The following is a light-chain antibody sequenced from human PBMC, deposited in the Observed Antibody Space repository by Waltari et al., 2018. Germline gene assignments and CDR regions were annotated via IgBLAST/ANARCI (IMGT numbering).Light chain of an antibody. V-gene: IGKV3-11*01. J-gene: IGKJ4*01. Sequence: EIVLTQSPATLSLSPGERATLSCRASQSVTTFLAWSQQKPGQAPRLLIYDASNRATGIPARFSGSGSGTDFTLTISSLDPEDFAVYFCQQRSNWPLTFGGGTKVEIK. CDR1: QSVTTF. CDR2: DAS. CDR3: QQRSNWPLT.